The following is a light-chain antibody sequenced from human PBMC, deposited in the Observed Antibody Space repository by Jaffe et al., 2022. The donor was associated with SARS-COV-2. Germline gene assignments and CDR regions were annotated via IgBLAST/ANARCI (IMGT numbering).Light chain of an antibody. CDR1: SSDVGRYNY. V-gene: IGLV2-14*01. Sequence: QSALTQPASVSGSPGQSITISCTGTSSDVGRYNYVSWYQQHPGKAPKLIIYEVRHRPSGVPDRFSGSKSGDTASLTISGLQSEDEADYHCSSYTSSTSYVVFGGGTKLTVL. J-gene: IGLJ2*01. CDR2: EVR. CDR3: SSYTSSTSYVV.